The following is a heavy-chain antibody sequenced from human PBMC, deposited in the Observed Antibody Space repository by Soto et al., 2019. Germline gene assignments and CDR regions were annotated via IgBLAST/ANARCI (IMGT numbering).Heavy chain of an antibody. V-gene: IGHV4-39*01. CDR3: AKREDSSRFGGLDS. CDR2: VHSTADT. D-gene: IGHD3-3*01. J-gene: IGHJ6*02. Sequence: SETLSLTCTVSGGSTTSGGYFWDWIRQPPGKGLEWIGTVHSTADTYYSPSLGSRVTISVNTSKNLFPQKMTSASATDTAVYFCAKREDSSRFGGLDSWVQGTAVTVSS. CDR1: GGSTTSGGYF.